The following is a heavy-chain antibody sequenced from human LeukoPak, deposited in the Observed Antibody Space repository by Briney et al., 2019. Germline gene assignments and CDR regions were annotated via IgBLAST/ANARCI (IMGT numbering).Heavy chain of an antibody. CDR3: ARGFSSGWYPIGVAFDY. D-gene: IGHD6-19*01. Sequence: GGSLRLSCAASGFTASSNYMSWVRQAPGKGLEWVSVIYSGGSTYYADSVKGRFTISRDDSKNTLYLQMNSLRAEDTAVYYCARGFSSGWYPIGVAFDYWGQGTLVTVSS. CDR1: GFTASSNY. V-gene: IGHV3-53*01. J-gene: IGHJ4*02. CDR2: IYSGGST.